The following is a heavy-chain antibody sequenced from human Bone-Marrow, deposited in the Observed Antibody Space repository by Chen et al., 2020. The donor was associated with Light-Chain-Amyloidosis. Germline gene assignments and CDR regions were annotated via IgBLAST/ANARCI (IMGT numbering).Heavy chain of an antibody. D-gene: IGHD2-2*01. CDR3: VRGTSGGYGLFDQ. CDR1: GFNFSKYW. Sequence: EVQLVESGGGLVQPGGSLRLSCAASGFNFSKYWMHWVRQAPGKGPVWVSRLNEDGSVVTYADSVQGRFTISRDNAKNTLFLQMNSLRVEDTAVYFCVRGTSGGYGLFDQWGQGPLVTVSS. V-gene: IGHV3-74*02. J-gene: IGHJ4*02. CDR2: LNEDGSVV.